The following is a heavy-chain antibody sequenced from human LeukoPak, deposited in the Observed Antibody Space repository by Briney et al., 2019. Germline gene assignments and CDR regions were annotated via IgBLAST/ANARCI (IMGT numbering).Heavy chain of an antibody. CDR1: GGSISSSSYY. Sequence: PSETLSLTCTVSGGSISSSSYYWGWIRQPPGKGLEWIGSIYYSGSTYYNPSLKSRVTISVDTSKNQSSLKLSSVTAADTAVYYCARRHVEYSSSSDPYYFDYWGQGTLVTVSS. CDR2: IYYSGST. V-gene: IGHV4-39*07. CDR3: ARRHVEYSSSSDPYYFDY. J-gene: IGHJ4*02. D-gene: IGHD6-6*01.